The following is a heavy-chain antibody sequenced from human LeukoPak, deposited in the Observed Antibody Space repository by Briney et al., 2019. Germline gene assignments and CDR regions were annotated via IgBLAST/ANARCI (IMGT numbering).Heavy chain of an antibody. Sequence: ASVKVSCKASGYTFTSYGISWVRQAPGQGLEWMGWISAYNGNTNYAQKLQGRVTMTTDTPTNTAYMELRSLRSDDTAVYYCARGSRPGGGLQYYFDYWGQGTLVTVSS. CDR1: GYTFTSYG. D-gene: IGHD2-15*01. CDR2: ISAYNGNT. CDR3: ARGSRPGGGLQYYFDY. V-gene: IGHV1-18*01. J-gene: IGHJ4*02.